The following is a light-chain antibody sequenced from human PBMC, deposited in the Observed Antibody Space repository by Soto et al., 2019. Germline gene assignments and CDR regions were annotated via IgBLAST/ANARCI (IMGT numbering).Light chain of an antibody. CDR3: SAYIASITSHV. CDR1: SSDVGSHKS. J-gene: IGLJ1*01. Sequence: QSALTQPPSVSGSPGQSVTISCSGSSSDVGSHKSVSWYKQAPGTSPKLIIFEVNNRPSGVPDRFSESKSGNTASLTISGLQPEDEAYYYCSAYIASITSHVFGTGTKVTVL. CDR2: EVN. V-gene: IGLV2-18*02.